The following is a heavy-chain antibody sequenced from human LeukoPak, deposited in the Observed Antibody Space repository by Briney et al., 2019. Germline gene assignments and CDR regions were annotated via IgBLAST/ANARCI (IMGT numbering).Heavy chain of an antibody. CDR2: ISSSSSYI. D-gene: IGHD3-10*01. CDR3: ARNPPGAIP. CDR1: GFTFSSYS. J-gene: IGHJ5*02. Sequence: GGSLRLSCAAFGFTFSSYSMNWVCQAPGKGLERVSSISSSSSYISYADSVKGRFTISRDNAKNSLYLQMNSLRAEDTAVYYCARNPPGAIPWGQGTLVTVSS. V-gene: IGHV3-21*01.